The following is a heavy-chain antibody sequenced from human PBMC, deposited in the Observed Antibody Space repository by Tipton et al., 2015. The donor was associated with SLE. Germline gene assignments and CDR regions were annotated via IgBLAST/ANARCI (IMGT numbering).Heavy chain of an antibody. Sequence: SLRLSCAASGFTFSSYWMSWVRQAPGKGLEWVANIKQDGSEKYYVDSVKGRFTISRDNAKNSLYLQMNSLRAEDTAVYYCARALRGSGNYFDYWGQGTLVTVSS. CDR1: GFTFSSYW. CDR2: IKQDGSEK. J-gene: IGHJ4*02. CDR3: ARALRGSGNYFDY. V-gene: IGHV3-7*01. D-gene: IGHD3-10*01.